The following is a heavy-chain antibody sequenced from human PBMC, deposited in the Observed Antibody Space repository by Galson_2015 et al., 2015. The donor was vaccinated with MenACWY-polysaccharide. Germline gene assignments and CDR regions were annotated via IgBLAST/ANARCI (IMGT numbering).Heavy chain of an antibody. CDR3: ATPGPDHYNFGGYDALDI. J-gene: IGHJ3*02. V-gene: IGHV1-24*01. CDR2: FDPEASAT. D-gene: IGHD1-20*01. Sequence: SVKVSCKVSGNTLTELSMHRVRQAPGKGLEWVGGFDPEASATMYAQTFQGRVTLTEDTSTDTAYLELSSLRSEDTAVYYCATPGPDHYNFGGYDALDIWGQGTLVIVSS. CDR1: GNTLTELS.